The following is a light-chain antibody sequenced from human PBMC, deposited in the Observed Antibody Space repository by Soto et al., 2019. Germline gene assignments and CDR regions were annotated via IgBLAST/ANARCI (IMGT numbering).Light chain of an antibody. V-gene: IGKV3-20*01. J-gene: IGKJ1*01. CDR2: GAS. CDR1: QSVSSNY. Sequence: EIVLTQSPGTLSLSPGERATLSCRASQSVSSNYLAWYQQKPGQAPRLLIYGASSRATGIPDRFSGSGSGTEFTLTIIRLEPEDFAVYYCQKYGGSPRTFGQGNKGES. CDR3: QKYGGSPRT.